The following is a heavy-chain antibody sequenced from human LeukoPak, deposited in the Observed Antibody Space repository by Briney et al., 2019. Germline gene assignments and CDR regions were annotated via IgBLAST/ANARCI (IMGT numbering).Heavy chain of an antibody. Sequence: GGSLRLSCAASGFTFSTYAITWVRQGPGKGLEWVSAIRPDGDRTYYANSVRGRFTISRDNSKDTVYLQINGLGVEDTAVYYCAREQSGTRGWYTVDYWGQGTLVTVSS. J-gene: IGHJ4*02. CDR3: AREQSGTRGWYTVDY. CDR2: IRPDGDRT. D-gene: IGHD6-19*01. CDR1: GFTFSTYA. V-gene: IGHV3-23*01.